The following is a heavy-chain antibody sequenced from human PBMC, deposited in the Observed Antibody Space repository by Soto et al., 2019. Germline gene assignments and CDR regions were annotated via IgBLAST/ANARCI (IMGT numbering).Heavy chain of an antibody. CDR3: ARRYSSGFDY. CDR2: IFYSGST. Sequence: QVQLQESGPGLVKPSETLSLTCTVSGGSISSYYWSWIRQPPGKGLEWIGYIFYSGSTNYNPSLKSRVTISVDTSKNQFSLKLSSVTAADTAVYYCARRYSSGFDYWDQGTLVTVSS. V-gene: IGHV4-59*08. J-gene: IGHJ4*02. CDR1: GGSISSYY. D-gene: IGHD6-19*01.